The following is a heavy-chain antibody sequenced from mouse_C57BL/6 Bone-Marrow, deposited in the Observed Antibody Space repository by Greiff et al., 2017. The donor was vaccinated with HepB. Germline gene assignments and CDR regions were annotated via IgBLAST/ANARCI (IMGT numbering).Heavy chain of an antibody. CDR3: ARIKNYSNYCYYAMDY. V-gene: IGHV8-8*01. CDR2: IWWDDDK. CDR1: GFSLSTFGMG. D-gene: IGHD2-5*01. J-gene: IGHJ4*01. Sequence: QVTLKECGPGILQPSQTLSLTCSFSGFSLSTFGMGVGWIRQPSGKGLEWLAHIWWDDDKYFNPALKNRLTLSKDTSKNQIFLKIANVDTADTATYYCARIKNYSNYCYYAMDYWGQGTSVTVSS.